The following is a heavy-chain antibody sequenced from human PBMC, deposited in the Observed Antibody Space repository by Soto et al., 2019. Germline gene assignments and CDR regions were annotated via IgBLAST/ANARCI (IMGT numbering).Heavy chain of an antibody. Sequence: GGSLRLSCSASAFIFSNYPMYWVRQAPGKGLEFVSGIGSDGGDTNFADSVKGRFTIYRDNSKNTLYLKMSSLRAEDTAVYYCVRAGAVGGKARGKNWFDTWGQGT. D-gene: IGHD6-19*01. CDR1: AFIFSNYP. V-gene: IGHV3-64D*06. CDR2: IGSDGGDT. CDR3: VRAGAVGGKARGKNWFDT. J-gene: IGHJ5*02.